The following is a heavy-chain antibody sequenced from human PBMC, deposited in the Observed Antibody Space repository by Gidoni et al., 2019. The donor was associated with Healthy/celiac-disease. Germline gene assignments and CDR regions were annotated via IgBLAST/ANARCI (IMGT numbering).Heavy chain of an antibody. Sequence: EVQLVESGGGLVKPGGSLRLSCAASGFTFSSYSMNWVRQAPGKGLEWVSSISSSSSYIYYADSVKGRFTISRDNAKNSLYLQMNSLRAEDTAVYYCARGYDILTGYATSDYWGQGTLVTVSS. CDR1: GFTFSSYS. V-gene: IGHV3-21*01. J-gene: IGHJ4*02. CDR3: ARGYDILTGYATSDY. CDR2: ISSSSSYI. D-gene: IGHD3-9*01.